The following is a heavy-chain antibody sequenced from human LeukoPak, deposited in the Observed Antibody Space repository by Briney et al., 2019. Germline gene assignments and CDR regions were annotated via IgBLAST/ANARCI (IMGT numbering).Heavy chain of an antibody. CDR1: GGSISSSSYY. J-gene: IGHJ3*02. CDR2: IYYSGST. CDR3: ARHLPYYYDSSGYLDAFDI. Sequence: SETLSLTCTVSGGSISSSSYYWGWIRQPPGKGLEWIGSIYYSGSTYYNPSLKSRVTISVDTSKNQFSLKLSSVTAADTAVYYCARHLPYYYDSSGYLDAFDIWGQGTMVTVSS. D-gene: IGHD3-22*01. V-gene: IGHV4-39*01.